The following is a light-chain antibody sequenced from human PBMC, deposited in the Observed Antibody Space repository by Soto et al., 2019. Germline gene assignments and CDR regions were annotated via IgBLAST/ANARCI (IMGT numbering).Light chain of an antibody. Sequence: EIVLTQSPGTLSLSPGERATLSCRASQSVSSSYLAWYQQKPDQAPRLLIYGASSRATGIPDRFSGSGSGTDFTLTISRLELEDFAVYYCQQYGSSPLALTFGGGTKVEIQ. CDR3: QQYGSSPLALT. V-gene: IGKV3-20*01. CDR2: GAS. J-gene: IGKJ4*01. CDR1: QSVSSSY.